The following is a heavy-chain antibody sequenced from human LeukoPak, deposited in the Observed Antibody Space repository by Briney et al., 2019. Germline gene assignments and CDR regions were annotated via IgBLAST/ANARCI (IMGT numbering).Heavy chain of an antibody. CDR2: ISDSGGST. Sequence: GGSLRLSWAAAGFTFSSYAMSGGRQAPGKGLEWVSAISDSGGSTYYADSVKGRFTLSRDTSKNTLYLQMNSLRAEDTAVYYCASETRVVVVAAVNDAFDIWGQGTMVTVSS. D-gene: IGHD2-15*01. V-gene: IGHV3-23*01. CDR1: GFTFSSYA. J-gene: IGHJ3*02. CDR3: ASETRVVVVAAVNDAFDI.